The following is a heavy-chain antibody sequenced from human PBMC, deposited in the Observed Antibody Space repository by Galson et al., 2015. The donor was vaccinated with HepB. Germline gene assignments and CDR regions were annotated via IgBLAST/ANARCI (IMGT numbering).Heavy chain of an antibody. Sequence: SVKVSCKASGYTFTSFDINWVRQATGQGLEWMGWISPYNSNTKYAQTVQDRVTMTTTTSTSTAYMELRSLRSDDTAVYYCARDDPTKSYYMDVWGKGTTVTVSS. J-gene: IGHJ6*03. CDR1: GYTFTSFD. V-gene: IGHV1-18*01. CDR3: ARDDPTKSYYMDV. CDR2: ISPYNSNT.